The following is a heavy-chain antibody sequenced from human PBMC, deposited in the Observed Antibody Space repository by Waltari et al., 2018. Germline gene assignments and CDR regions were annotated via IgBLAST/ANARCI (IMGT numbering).Heavy chain of an antibody. V-gene: IGHV4-4*02. Sequence: QVHLQESGPGLVKPSGTLSLTCDVSGDSISSNWWSWVRQPPGKGLEWIGEISHSGSTTYTPSLKSRLSMSLDKSKSQFSLQLSSVTAADTAMYYCARRGGHQLIHFDYWGQGALVTVSS. CDR3: ARRGGHQLIHFDY. J-gene: IGHJ4*02. CDR1: GDSISSNW. CDR2: ISHSGST. D-gene: IGHD2-8*01.